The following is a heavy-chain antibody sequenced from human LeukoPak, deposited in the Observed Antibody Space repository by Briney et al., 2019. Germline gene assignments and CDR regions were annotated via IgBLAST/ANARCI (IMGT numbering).Heavy chain of an antibody. CDR1: GGSISSYY. CDR2: IYTSGST. Sequence: SETLSLTCTVSGGSISSYYWSWLRQPAGKGLEWLGRIYTSGSTNYNPSLKSRVTMSVDTSKNQFSLKLSSVTAADTAVYYCARGDFWSGYHDYWGQGTLVTVSS. CDR3: ARGDFWSGYHDY. J-gene: IGHJ4*02. V-gene: IGHV4-4*07. D-gene: IGHD3-3*01.